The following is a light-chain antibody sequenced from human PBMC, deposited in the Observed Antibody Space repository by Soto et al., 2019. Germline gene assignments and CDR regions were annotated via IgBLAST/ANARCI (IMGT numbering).Light chain of an antibody. CDR3: QQYGSAPFT. J-gene: IGKJ4*01. CDR2: AAS. V-gene: IGKV3-20*01. Sequence: EVVLTQSPGTLSLSPGERATLSCRASQTVTTSQLTWFQQKPGQAPRLLIYAASIRAAGIPDRFSGSGSGTDFTLTIIILEPEDFAVYYCQQYGSAPFTFGGGTKVEIK. CDR1: QTVTTSQ.